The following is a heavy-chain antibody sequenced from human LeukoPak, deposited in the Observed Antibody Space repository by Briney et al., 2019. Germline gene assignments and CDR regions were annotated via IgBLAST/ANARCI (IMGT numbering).Heavy chain of an antibody. D-gene: IGHD3-3*01. J-gene: IGHJ4*02. CDR2: ISGSGDRT. CDR1: GVTFSNYA. V-gene: IGHV3-23*01. Sequence: PGGSLRLSCVVSGVTFSNYAMSWVRQAPGKGLEWISGISGSGDRTDQADSVKGRFTISRDNSKNTLYLQMNSLRAEDTAVYYCAKEGSGYYYVDYWGQGTLVTVSS. CDR3: AKEGSGYYYVDY.